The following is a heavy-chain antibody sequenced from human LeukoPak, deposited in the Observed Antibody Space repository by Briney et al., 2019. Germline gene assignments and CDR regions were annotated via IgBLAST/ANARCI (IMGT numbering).Heavy chain of an antibody. CDR3: ARGGLFGSGSYYNFDY. D-gene: IGHD3-10*01. CDR1: GGSTSSSSYY. J-gene: IGHJ4*02. Sequence: PSETLSLTCTVSGGSTSSSSYYWGWIRQPPGKGLEWIGEINHSGSTNYNPSLKSRVTISVDTSKNQFSLKLSSVTAADTAVYHCARGGLFGSGSYYNFDYWGQGTLVTVSS. CDR2: INHSGST. V-gene: IGHV4-39*07.